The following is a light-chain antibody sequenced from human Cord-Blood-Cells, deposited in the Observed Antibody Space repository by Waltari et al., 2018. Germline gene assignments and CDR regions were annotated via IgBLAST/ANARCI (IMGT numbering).Light chain of an antibody. Sequence: EIVLTQSPATLSLSPGERATLSCRASQSVSSYLAWYQQKPGQAPRLLIYDASNRATGIPARFSGSGSGTDFTHTISGLEPEDFADYYCQQRSNWPPLITFGQGTLLEIK. CDR2: DAS. CDR3: QQRSNWPPLIT. CDR1: QSVSSY. V-gene: IGKV3-11*01. J-gene: IGKJ5*01.